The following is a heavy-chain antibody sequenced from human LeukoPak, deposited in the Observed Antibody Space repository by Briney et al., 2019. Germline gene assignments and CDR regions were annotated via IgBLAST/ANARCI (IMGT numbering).Heavy chain of an antibody. CDR1: VLTFSSYS. D-gene: IGHD5-12*01. CDR2: ISSSSSYI. CDR3: ARIVANFDY. Sequence: GGSLRLACAASVLTFSSYSMNWVRQAPAKGLEWVSSISSSSSYIYYADSVKGRFTISRDNAKNSLYLQMNSLRAEDTAVYYCARIVANFDYWGQGTLVTVSS. V-gene: IGHV3-21*01. J-gene: IGHJ4*02.